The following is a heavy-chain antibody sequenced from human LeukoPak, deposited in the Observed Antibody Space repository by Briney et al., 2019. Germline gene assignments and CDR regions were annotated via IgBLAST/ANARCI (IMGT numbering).Heavy chain of an antibody. CDR3: ARGPVADDAFDI. Sequence: SETLSLTCAVYGGSFSGYYWSWIRQPPGKGLEWIGEINHSGSTNYNPPLKSRVTISVDTSKNQFSLKLSSVTAADTAVYYCARGPVADDAFDIWGQGTMVTVSS. J-gene: IGHJ3*02. CDR1: GGSFSGYY. CDR2: INHSGST. D-gene: IGHD6-19*01. V-gene: IGHV4-34*01.